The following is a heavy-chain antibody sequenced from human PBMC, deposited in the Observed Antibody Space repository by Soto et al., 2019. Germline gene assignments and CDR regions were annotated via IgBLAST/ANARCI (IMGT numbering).Heavy chain of an antibody. CDR3: ARPGNYGSGSYLYYLDY. CDR1: GGSISSSSYY. J-gene: IGHJ4*02. D-gene: IGHD3-10*01. CDR2: IYYSGST. Sequence: PSETLSLTCTVSGGSISSSSYYWGWIRQPPGKGLEWIGSIYYSGSTYYNPSLKSRDTISVDTSKNLFSLKLSSVTAADTVVYYCARPGNYGSGSYLYYLDYWGQGTLVTVS. V-gene: IGHV4-39*01.